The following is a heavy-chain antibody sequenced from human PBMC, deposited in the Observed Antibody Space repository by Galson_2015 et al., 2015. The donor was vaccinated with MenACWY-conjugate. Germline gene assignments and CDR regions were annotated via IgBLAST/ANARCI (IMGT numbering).Heavy chain of an antibody. CDR1: AGSISSSTYY. Sequence: NVSAGSISSSTYYWGWIRQSPGKGLEWIGTIYDSGSTYYNPSLKSRVTISVDTSRNQFSLKLSSVTAADTAVYYCARQGPSGRAFDIWGQGTMVTVSS. V-gene: IGHV4-39*01. D-gene: IGHD3-10*01. J-gene: IGHJ3*02. CDR2: IYDSGST. CDR3: ARQGPSGRAFDI.